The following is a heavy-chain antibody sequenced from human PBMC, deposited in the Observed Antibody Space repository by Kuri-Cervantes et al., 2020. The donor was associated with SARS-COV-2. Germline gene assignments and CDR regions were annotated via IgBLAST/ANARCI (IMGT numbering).Heavy chain of an antibody. Sequence: GESLKISCVASGFNFSTTDMHWVRQAPGKGLEWVTFISSDGKNKKCMASGKGRFTISRDNSKNTLYLQMNSLRAEDTAVYYCAKDLNYVVPAAISSYYYYYDMDVWGQGTTVTVSS. CDR3: AKDLNYVVPAAISSYYYYYDMDV. V-gene: IGHV3-30*18. D-gene: IGHD2-2*01. J-gene: IGHJ6*02. CDR1: GFNFSTTD. CDR2: ISSDGKNK.